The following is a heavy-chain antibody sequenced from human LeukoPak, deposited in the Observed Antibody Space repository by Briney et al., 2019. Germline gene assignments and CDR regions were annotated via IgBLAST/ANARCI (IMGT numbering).Heavy chain of an antibody. CDR1: GYTFTGYY. D-gene: IGHD3-22*01. CDR2: INPNSGGT. J-gene: IGHJ4*02. CDR3: AREEDYDDAPRY. Sequence: ASVKVSCKASGYTFTGYYMHWVRQAPGQGLEWMGWINPNSGGTSYAQKFQGRVTMTRDTSISTAYMELSRLRSDDTAVYYCAREEDYDDAPRYWGQGTLVTVSS. V-gene: IGHV1-2*02.